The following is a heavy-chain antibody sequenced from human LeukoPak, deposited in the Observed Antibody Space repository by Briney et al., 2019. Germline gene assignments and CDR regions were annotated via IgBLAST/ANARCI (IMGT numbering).Heavy chain of an antibody. J-gene: IGHJ4*02. V-gene: IGHV4-34*01. Sequence: SQTLSLTCAVYGGSFSGYYWSWIRQPPGKGLEWIGEINHSGSTNYNPSLKSRVTISVDTSKNHFSLNLSSVTAADTAVYYCARYSGSYYGYFDWWGQGTLVTVSS. CDR2: INHSGST. CDR1: GGSFSGYY. D-gene: IGHD1-26*01. CDR3: ARYSGSYYGYFDW.